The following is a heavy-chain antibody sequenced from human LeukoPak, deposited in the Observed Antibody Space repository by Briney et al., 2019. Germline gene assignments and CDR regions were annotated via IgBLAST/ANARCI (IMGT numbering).Heavy chain of an antibody. CDR2: IYTSGST. CDR3: ARDQKAGIDY. D-gene: IGHD1-1*01. Sequence: SETLSLTCTVSGGSISSYYWSWIRQPPGKGLEWIGYIYTSGSTNYNPSLKSRVTISVDTSKNQFSLKLSSVTAADTAVYYCARDQKAGIDYWGQGTLVTVSS. J-gene: IGHJ4*02. V-gene: IGHV4-4*09. CDR1: GGSISSYY.